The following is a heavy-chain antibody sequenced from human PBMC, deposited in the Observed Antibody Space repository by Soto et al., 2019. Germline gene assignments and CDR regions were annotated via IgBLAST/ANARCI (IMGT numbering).Heavy chain of an antibody. J-gene: IGHJ6*02. CDR2: ISGGGGTT. CDR1: EFTFSSYA. Sequence: EVQLLESGGDLVQPGGSLRLSCAASEFTFSSYAMNWVRQAPGKGLEWVSVISGGGGTTYYADSVKGRFRNSRDNSKNTLYLQMNSLRVEDTAVYYCAKGKVAYDNSGLQYFYYFPMNVWGQGTTVTVSS. CDR3: AKGKVAYDNSGLQYFYYFPMNV. V-gene: IGHV3-23*01. D-gene: IGHD3-22*01.